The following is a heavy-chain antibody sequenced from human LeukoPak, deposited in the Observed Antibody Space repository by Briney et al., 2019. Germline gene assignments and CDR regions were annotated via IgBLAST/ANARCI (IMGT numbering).Heavy chain of an antibody. CDR2: IYYGGST. J-gene: IGHJ4*02. V-gene: IGHV4-39*01. CDR3: ARLTEQLGRPLDY. D-gene: IGHD6-13*01. Sequence: KPSETLSLTCTVSGVSISRSTYYWDWIRQPPGKGLEWIGSIYYGGSTYYNPSLKSRVTILVDTSKNQFSLNLSSVTAADTAVYYCARLTEQLGRPLDYWGQGTLVTVSS. CDR1: GVSISRSTYY.